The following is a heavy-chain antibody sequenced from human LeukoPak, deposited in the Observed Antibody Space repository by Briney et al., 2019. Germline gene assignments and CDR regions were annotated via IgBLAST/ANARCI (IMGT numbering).Heavy chain of an antibody. D-gene: IGHD1-26*01. CDR3: AGDHWEDTRDAFDI. CDR1: GGTFSSYA. J-gene: IGHJ3*02. V-gene: IGHV1-69*05. Sequence: SVKVSCKASGGTFSSYAISWVRQAPGQGLEWMGRIIPIFTTSKYAQKFQGRVTITTDESTSTAYMELSSLRSEDTAVYYCAGDHWEDTRDAFDIWGQGTMVTVSS. CDR2: IIPIFTTS.